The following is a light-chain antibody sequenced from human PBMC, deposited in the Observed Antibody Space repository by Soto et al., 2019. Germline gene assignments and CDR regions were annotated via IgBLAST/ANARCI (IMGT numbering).Light chain of an antibody. V-gene: IGKV3-15*01. CDR1: QSVSTN. Sequence: EIVVTQSPGILSVSPGDRATLSCRASQSVSTNLALYQQKPGQAPTLLIYAASTRATGIPARFTGSGSGTDFTLTISSLQSEDFAVYYCQEYSKWPLFTFGPGTRVDIK. J-gene: IGKJ3*01. CDR2: AAS. CDR3: QEYSKWPLFT.